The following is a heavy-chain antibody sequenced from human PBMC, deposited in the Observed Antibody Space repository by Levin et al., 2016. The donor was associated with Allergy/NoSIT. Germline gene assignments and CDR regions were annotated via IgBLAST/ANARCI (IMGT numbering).Heavy chain of an antibody. CDR1: GFTFSDYY. CDR3: ARFMVRGVILSTYYYYYGMDV. CDR2: ISSSSSYT. V-gene: IGHV3-11*06. D-gene: IGHD3-10*01. J-gene: IGHJ6*02. Sequence: GESLKISCAASGFTFSDYYMSWIRQAPGKGLEWVSYISSSSSYTNYADSVKGRFTISRDNAKNSLYLQMNSLRAEDTAVYYCARFMVRGVILSTYYYYYGMDVWGQGTTVTVSS.